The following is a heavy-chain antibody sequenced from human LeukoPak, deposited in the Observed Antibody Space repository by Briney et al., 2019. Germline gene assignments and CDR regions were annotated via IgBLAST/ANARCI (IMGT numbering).Heavy chain of an antibody. CDR3: ARDKGRDGYTAFDY. Sequence: ASVKVSCKTYGYTFTSHGISWVRQAPGQGLEWMGWISAFNGETHYAQNLQGRVTMTTDTSTSTTYMELRSLRSDDTAVYYCARDKGRDGYTAFDYWGQGTLVTVSS. J-gene: IGHJ4*02. V-gene: IGHV1-18*01. CDR2: ISAFNGET. D-gene: IGHD5-24*01. CDR1: GYTFTSHG.